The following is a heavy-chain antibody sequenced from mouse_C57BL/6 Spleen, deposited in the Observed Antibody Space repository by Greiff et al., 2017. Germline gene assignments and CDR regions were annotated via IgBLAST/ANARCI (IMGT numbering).Heavy chain of an antibody. Sequence: VQLQQSGAELVRPGASVKLSCTASGFNIKDDYMHWVKQRPEQGLEWIGWIDPENGDTEYASKFQGKATITADPSSNTAYLQLSSLTSEDTAVYYCTTGYDPRGYWGQGTTLTVSS. CDR3: TTGYDPRGY. CDR2: IDPENGDT. J-gene: IGHJ2*01. CDR1: GFNIKDDY. V-gene: IGHV14-4*01. D-gene: IGHD2-3*01.